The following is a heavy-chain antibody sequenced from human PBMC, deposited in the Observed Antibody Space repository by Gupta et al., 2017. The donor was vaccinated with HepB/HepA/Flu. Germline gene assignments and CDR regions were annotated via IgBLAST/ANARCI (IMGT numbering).Heavy chain of an antibody. CDR2: ITGSGST. D-gene: IGHD6-13*01. V-gene: IGHV3-23*01. Sequence: EVQLLESGGGLVQPGGSLRVSCAASGFTLSHYGMNWVRQAPGKGLEWVSGITGSGSTYYADSVNGRFTISRGNSQNTMYLHMNSLRAEDTAIYYCARDECCAAAAGTAFANWGQGTLVTVSS. CDR3: ARDECCAAAAGTAFAN. J-gene: IGHJ4*02. CDR1: GFTLSHYG.